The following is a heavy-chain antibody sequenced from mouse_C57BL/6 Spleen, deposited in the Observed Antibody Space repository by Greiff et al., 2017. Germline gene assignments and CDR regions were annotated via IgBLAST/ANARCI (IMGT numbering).Heavy chain of an antibody. V-gene: IGHV1-80*01. CDR1: GYAFSSYW. CDR2: IYPGDGDT. D-gene: IGHD1-1*01. J-gene: IGHJ2*01. Sequence: QVQLKESGAELVKPGASVKISCKASGYAFSSYWMNWVKQRPGKGLEWIGQIYPGDGDTNYNGKFKGKATLTADKSSSAAYMQRSSLTSEDSAVYFWARSITTVVADYWGQGTTLTVSS. CDR3: ARSITTVVADY.